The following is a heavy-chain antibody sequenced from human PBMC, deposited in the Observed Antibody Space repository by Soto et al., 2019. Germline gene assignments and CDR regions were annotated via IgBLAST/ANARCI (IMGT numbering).Heavy chain of an antibody. V-gene: IGHV3-30-3*01. J-gene: IGHJ4*02. Sequence: QVQLVESGGGVVQPGRSLRLSCAASGFTFSSYAMHWVRQAPGKGLEWVAVISYDGSNKYYADSVKGRFTISRDNSKNTLYLQMNSLRAEDTAVYYCARDGDTAMVNFDYWGQGTLVTVSS. CDR2: ISYDGSNK. CDR3: ARDGDTAMVNFDY. D-gene: IGHD5-18*01. CDR1: GFTFSSYA.